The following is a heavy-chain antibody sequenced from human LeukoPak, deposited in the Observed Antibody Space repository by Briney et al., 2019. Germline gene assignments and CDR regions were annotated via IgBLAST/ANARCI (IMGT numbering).Heavy chain of an antibody. D-gene: IGHD3-10*01. Sequence: GGSLRLSCAASGFTFNDYYMSWIRQAPGKGLEWVSYISSSGSTIYYADSVKGRFTISRDNAKNSLYLQMNSLRAEDTAVYYCARAGWFGELPPDYWGQGTLVTVSS. CDR3: ARAGWFGELPPDY. J-gene: IGHJ4*02. V-gene: IGHV3-11*04. CDR1: GFTFNDYY. CDR2: ISSSGSTI.